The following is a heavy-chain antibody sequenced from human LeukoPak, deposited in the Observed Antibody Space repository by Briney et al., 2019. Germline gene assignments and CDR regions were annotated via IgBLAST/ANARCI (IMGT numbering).Heavy chain of an antibody. V-gene: IGHV4-59*08. J-gene: IGHJ4*02. D-gene: IGHD3-16*01. CDR2: IYYSGST. CDR3: ARGEYIPSNFDS. CDR1: GGSISSYY. Sequence: PSETLSLTCSVSGGSISSYYWSWIRQPPGKGLEWIGYIYYSGSTNYNPSLKSRVTISVDTSKNQFSLKLSSVTAADTAVYYCARGEYIPSNFDSWGQGTLVTVSS.